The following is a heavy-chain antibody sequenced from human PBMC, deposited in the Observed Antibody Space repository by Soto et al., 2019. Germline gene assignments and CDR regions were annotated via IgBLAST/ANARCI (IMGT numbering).Heavy chain of an antibody. CDR1: GGSINSYC. Sequence: QVQLQESGPGLVKPSETLSLTCTVSGGSINSYCWSWIRQPPGKGLEWIAYIFDSGNANYNPTLKGRVTISVDTSKNQFPLKLTSVTAADTDVYYCARHRRTTVAKYYFDNWGQGALVTVSS. CDR3: ARHRRTTVAKYYFDN. D-gene: IGHD4-4*01. V-gene: IGHV4-59*08. CDR2: IFDSGNA. J-gene: IGHJ4*02.